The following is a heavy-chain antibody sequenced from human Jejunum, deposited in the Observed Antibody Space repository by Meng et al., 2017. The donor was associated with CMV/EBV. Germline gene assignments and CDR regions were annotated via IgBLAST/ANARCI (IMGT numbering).Heavy chain of an antibody. J-gene: IGHJ3*02. CDR3: ARMGYGFEFFDI. Sequence: SGFTFSSYEMNWVRQAPGKGLEWVANIKGDGSEKYYVDSVKGRFTISRDNAKNSLYLEMNSLRVEDTAVYYCARMGYGFEFFDIWGQGTMVTVSS. CDR2: IKGDGSEK. CDR1: GFTFSSYE. V-gene: IGHV3-7*01. D-gene: IGHD5-12*01.